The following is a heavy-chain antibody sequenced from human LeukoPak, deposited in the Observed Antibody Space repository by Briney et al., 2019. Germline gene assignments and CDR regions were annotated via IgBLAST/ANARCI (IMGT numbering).Heavy chain of an antibody. J-gene: IGHJ3*02. CDR2: ISGSGGST. D-gene: IGHD1-1*01. V-gene: IGHV3-23*01. CDR1: GFTFSSYA. Sequence: GGSLRLSCAASGFTFSSYAMSWVRQAPGKGLEWVSAISGSGGSTYYADSVKGRFTISRDNSKNTLYLQMNSLRAEDTAEYYCAKSLLTTATGTGRAFDIWGQGTMVTVSA. CDR3: AKSLLTTATGTGRAFDI.